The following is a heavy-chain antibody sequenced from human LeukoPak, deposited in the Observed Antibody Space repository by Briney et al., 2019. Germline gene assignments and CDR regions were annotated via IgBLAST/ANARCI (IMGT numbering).Heavy chain of an antibody. CDR2: IKEDGSEK. Sequence: PGGSLRLSCAASGFTFSNYWMSWVRQAPGKGLEWVANIKEDGSEKYYVDSVKGRFTISRDNARNSLYLQMNSLRAEDTAVYYCAKWGDYDVLTGYYVSDYWGQGTLVTVSS. CDR3: AKWGDYDVLTGYYVSDY. V-gene: IGHV3-7*03. CDR1: GFTFSNYW. J-gene: IGHJ4*02. D-gene: IGHD3-9*01.